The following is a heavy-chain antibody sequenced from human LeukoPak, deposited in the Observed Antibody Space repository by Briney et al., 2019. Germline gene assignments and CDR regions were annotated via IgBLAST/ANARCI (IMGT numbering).Heavy chain of an antibody. J-gene: IGHJ6*03. CDR3: AKDNVPDELKGQLGPGGYSYGNYYYYMDV. Sequence: GGSLRLSCAASGFTFSSYAMSWVRQAPGKGLEWVSAISGSGGSTYYADSVKGRFTISRDNSKNTLYLQMNSLRAEDTAVYYCAKDNVPDELKGQLGPGGYSYGNYYYYMDVWGKGTTVTVSS. D-gene: IGHD5-18*01. V-gene: IGHV3-23*01. CDR2: ISGSGGST. CDR1: GFTFSSYA.